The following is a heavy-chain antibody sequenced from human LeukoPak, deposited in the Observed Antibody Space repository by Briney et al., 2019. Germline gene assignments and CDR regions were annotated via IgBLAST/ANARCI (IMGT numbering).Heavy chain of an antibody. CDR2: LYDYGRN. Sequence: SSETLSLTCTVSGGSISSHCWSWIRQPPGKGLEWIGYLYDYGRNKHNPSLNSRLTLSADTSKNQFSLRLSSVTAADTAVYFCATIKRGNIFGYFDFWGQGILVAVSS. CDR1: GGSISSHC. V-gene: IGHV4-59*11. D-gene: IGHD5-18*01. CDR3: ATIKRGNIFGYFDF. J-gene: IGHJ4*02.